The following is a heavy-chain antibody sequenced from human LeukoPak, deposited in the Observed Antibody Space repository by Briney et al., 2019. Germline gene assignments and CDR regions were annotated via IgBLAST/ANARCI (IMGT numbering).Heavy chain of an antibody. CDR2: MNPNSGNT. J-gene: IGHJ6*02. V-gene: IGHV1-8*01. D-gene: IGHD3-3*01. CDR3: ARGHRGTIFGVVTYYGMDV. CDR1: GYTFTSYD. Sequence: GASVKVSCKASGYTFTSYDINWVRQATGQGLEWMGWMNPNSGNTGYAQKFQGRVTMTRNTSISTAYMELSSLRSEDTAVYYCARGHRGTIFGVVTYYGMDVWGQGTTVTVSS.